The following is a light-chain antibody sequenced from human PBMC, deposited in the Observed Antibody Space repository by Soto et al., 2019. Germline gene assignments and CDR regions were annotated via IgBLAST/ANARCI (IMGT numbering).Light chain of an antibody. CDR2: DAS. J-gene: IGKJ1*01. CDR1: QNINSY. Sequence: EIVLTQSPATLSLSPGERATLSCRASQNINSYLAWYQQKPGQAPRLLIYDASNRATGIPARFSGSGSGTAFTITISSLEPEDFAVYYWQQRSNWPRTFGQGNKVEIK. V-gene: IGKV3-11*01. CDR3: QQRSNWPRT.